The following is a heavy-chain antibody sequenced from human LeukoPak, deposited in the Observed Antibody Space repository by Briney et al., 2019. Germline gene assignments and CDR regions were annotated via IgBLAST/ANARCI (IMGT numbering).Heavy chain of an antibody. CDR2: INPNSGGT. Sequence: ASVKVSCKASGYTFTGYYMHWVRQAPGQGRECMGWINPNSGGTNYAQKFQGTVTMTRDTSISTAYMELSRLRSDDAAVYYCARGGEGAAIDYFDYWGQGTLVTVSS. J-gene: IGHJ4*02. CDR3: ARGGEGAAIDYFDY. D-gene: IGHD3-10*01. V-gene: IGHV1-2*02. CDR1: GYTFTGYY.